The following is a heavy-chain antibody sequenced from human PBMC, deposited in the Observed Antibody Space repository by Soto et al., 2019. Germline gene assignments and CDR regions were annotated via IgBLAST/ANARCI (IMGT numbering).Heavy chain of an antibody. CDR1: GFTFSSYS. Sequence: PGGSLRLSCVASGFTFSSYSMNWVRQAPGKGLEWVSSISSTSSYIYYADSLKGRFTISRDNAKDSLYLQMNSLRAEDTAVYYCARTTAIGNWFDPWGQGTQVPVSS. V-gene: IGHV3-21*01. CDR3: ARTTAIGNWFDP. CDR2: ISSTSSYI. J-gene: IGHJ5*02. D-gene: IGHD1-1*01.